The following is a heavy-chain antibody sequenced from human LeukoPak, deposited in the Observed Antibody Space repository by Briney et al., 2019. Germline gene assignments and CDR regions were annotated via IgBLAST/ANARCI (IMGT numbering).Heavy chain of an antibody. CDR3: ARIANGLGYCSGGSCYTIDY. J-gene: IGHJ4*02. V-gene: IGHV1-18*01. CDR2: ISAYNGNT. D-gene: IGHD2-15*01. CDR1: GYTFTSYG. Sequence: GASVKVSCKASGYTFTSYGISWVRQAPGQGLEWMGWISAYNGNTNYAQKLQGRVTMTTDTSTSTAYMELRSLRSDDTAVYYCARIANGLGYCSGGSCYTIDYWGQGTLVTVSS.